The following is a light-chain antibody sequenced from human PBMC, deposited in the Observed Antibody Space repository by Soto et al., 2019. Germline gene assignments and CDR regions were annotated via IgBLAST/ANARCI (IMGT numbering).Light chain of an antibody. CDR1: SSDVGGYTY. CDR3: SSYTSSSTLV. Sequence: QSALTQPASVSGSPGQSITISCTGTSSDVGGYTYVSWYQQHPGKAPKLIISEVSNRPSGVSRRFSGSKSGNTASLTISGLQAADEADYYCSSYTSSSTLVFGGGTKLTVL. J-gene: IGLJ3*02. CDR2: EVS. V-gene: IGLV2-14*01.